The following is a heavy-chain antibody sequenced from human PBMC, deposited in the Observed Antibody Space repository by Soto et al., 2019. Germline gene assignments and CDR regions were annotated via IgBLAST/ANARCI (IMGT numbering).Heavy chain of an antibody. Sequence: PSETLSLTCTVSGGSISSSVYYWGWIRQPPGRGLEWIGYIDSSGSTYYNPSLKSRLTMSVDMSKNQFSLRLTSVTAADTAVYYCASRYLYWGQGLLVTRLL. D-gene: IGHD3-16*02. CDR1: GGSISSSVYY. CDR2: IDSSGST. CDR3: ASRYLY. J-gene: IGHJ4*02. V-gene: IGHV4-30-4*08.